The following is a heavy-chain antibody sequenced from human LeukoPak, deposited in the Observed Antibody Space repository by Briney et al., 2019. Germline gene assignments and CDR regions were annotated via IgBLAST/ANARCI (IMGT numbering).Heavy chain of an antibody. D-gene: IGHD3-22*01. V-gene: IGHV4-34*01. J-gene: IGHJ3*02. CDR3: ARRTSYYYDRRAFDI. Sequence: TSETLSLSCAVYGGSFSGYYWSWIRQPPGKGLEWIGEINHSRSTNYNPSLKSRVTISVDTSKNQFSLKLSSVTAADTAVYYCARRTSYYYDRRAFDIWGQGTMVTVSS. CDR2: INHSRST. CDR1: GGSFSGYY.